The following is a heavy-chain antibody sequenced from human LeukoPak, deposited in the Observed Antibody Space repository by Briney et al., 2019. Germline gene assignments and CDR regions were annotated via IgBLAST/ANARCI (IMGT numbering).Heavy chain of an antibody. V-gene: IGHV3-48*03. D-gene: IGHD3-3*01. CDR2: ISSSGSTI. J-gene: IGHJ4*02. CDR3: ARGASFVFD. CDR1: GFTFSSYE. Sequence: GGSLRLSCAASGFTFSSYEMNWVRQAPGKGLEWASYISSSGSTIYYADSVKGRFTISRDNAKNSLYLQMNSLRAEDTAVYYCARGASFVFDWGQGTLVTVSS.